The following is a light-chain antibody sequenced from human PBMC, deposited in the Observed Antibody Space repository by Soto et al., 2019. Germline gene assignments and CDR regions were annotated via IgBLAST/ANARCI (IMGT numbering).Light chain of an antibody. CDR2: DVN. CDR3: SSYTRSSPHV. J-gene: IGLJ1*01. Sequence: QSALTQPASVSGSPGQSITISCTGTSSDIGAFTFVSWYQQHPGKVPKLMIFDVNRRPSGVSDRFFGSKSGNTASLTISALQAEDEGDYYSSSYTRSSPHVFGSGTKVTVL. V-gene: IGLV2-14*03. CDR1: SSDIGAFTF.